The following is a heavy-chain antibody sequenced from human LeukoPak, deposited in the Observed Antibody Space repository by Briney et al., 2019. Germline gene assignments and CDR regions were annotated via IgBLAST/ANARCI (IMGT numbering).Heavy chain of an antibody. Sequence: PGGSLRLSCAASGFIFDDYAMYWVRQAPGKGQEWDSGISWNSRIIDYADSVKGRFTISRDNAKTSLFLQMNSLTTDDTAFYYCARLTGAASGTYYFDFWGQGTLVTVSS. CDR3: ARLTGAASGTYYFDF. V-gene: IGHV3-9*01. D-gene: IGHD1-26*01. J-gene: IGHJ4*02. CDR2: ISWNSRII. CDR1: GFIFDDYA.